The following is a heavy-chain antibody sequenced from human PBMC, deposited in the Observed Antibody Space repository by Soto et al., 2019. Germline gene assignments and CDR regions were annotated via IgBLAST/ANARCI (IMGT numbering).Heavy chain of an antibody. CDR1: GGFVSSGSYY. CDR3: ARPREYSINWFDP. Sequence: SETLSLTCAVYGGFVSSGSYYWSWIRQPPGKGLEWIGSIYYSGSTYYNPSLKSRVTISVDTSKNQFSLKLSSVTAADTAVYYCARPREYSINWFDPWGQGTLVTVSS. V-gene: IGHV4-39*01. CDR2: IYYSGST. D-gene: IGHD6-6*01. J-gene: IGHJ5*02.